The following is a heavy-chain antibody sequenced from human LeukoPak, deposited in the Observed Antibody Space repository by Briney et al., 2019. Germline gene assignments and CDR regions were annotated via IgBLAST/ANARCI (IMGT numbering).Heavy chain of an antibody. J-gene: IGHJ4*02. Sequence: GGSLRLSCAASGFTFSSYGMHWVRQAPGKGLEWVAVISYDGSNKYYADSVKGRFTVSRDNSKNTLYLQMNSLRAEDTAVYYCAKDRDSESYRGTFDYWGQGTLVTVSS. CDR3: AKDRDSESYRGTFDY. CDR1: GFTFSSYG. V-gene: IGHV3-30*18. CDR2: ISYDGSNK. D-gene: IGHD1-26*01.